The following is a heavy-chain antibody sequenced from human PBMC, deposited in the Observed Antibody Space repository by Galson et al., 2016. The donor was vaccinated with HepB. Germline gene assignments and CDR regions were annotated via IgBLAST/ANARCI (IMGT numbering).Heavy chain of an antibody. D-gene: IGHD5-24*01. CDR1: GGTFSSYA. CDR3: ARDGEDGPTFDY. Sequence: SVKVSCKASGGTFSSYAISWVRQAPGLGLEWMGGIIPIFGTANYAQKFQGRVTITADKSTSTAYMELSSLRSDDTAVYYCARDGEDGPTFDYWAREPWSPSPQ. CDR2: IIPIFGTA. J-gene: IGHJ4*02. V-gene: IGHV1-69*06.